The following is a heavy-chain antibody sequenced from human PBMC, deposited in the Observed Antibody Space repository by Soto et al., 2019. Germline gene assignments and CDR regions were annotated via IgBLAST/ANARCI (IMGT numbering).Heavy chain of an antibody. Sequence: ASVKVSCKASGGTFSSYTISWVRQAPGQGLEWMGRIIPILGIANYAQKFQGRVTITADESTSTAYMELSSLRSEDTAVYYCARSQGSSTSLEIYYYYYYGMDVRGQGTTVTVSS. J-gene: IGHJ6*02. CDR1: GGTFSSYT. V-gene: IGHV1-69*02. D-gene: IGHD2-2*01. CDR2: IIPILGIA. CDR3: ARSQGSSTSLEIYYYYYYGMDV.